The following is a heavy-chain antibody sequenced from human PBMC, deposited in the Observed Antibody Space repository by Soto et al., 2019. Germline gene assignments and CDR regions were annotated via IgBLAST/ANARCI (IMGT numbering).Heavy chain of an antibody. V-gene: IGHV3-21*01. CDR1: GFTFSSYS. J-gene: IGHJ4*02. CDR3: ARGFGDWYYFDY. CDR2: ISSSSSYI. D-gene: IGHD3-10*01. Sequence: EVQLVESGGGLVQPGGSLRLSCAASGFTFSSYSMNWVRQAPGKGLEWVSSISSSSSYIYYADSVKGRFTISRDNAKNSLYLQMNSLRAEDTAVYYCARGFGDWYYFDYWGQGTLVTVSS.